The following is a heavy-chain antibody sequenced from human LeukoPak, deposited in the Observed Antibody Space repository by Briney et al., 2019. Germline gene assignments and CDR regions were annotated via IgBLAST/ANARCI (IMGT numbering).Heavy chain of an antibody. CDR1: GFSFSSYV. CDR3: ARAGSWSSRPYFDY. V-gene: IGHV3-23*01. Sequence: GGSLRLSCAASGFSFSSYVMSWVRQAPGKGLEWVSAVSGSGGSTYSADSVKGRFTISRDNSKNMVYLQTSSLRAEDTAVYYCARAGSWSSRPYFDYWGQGILVSVSS. CDR2: VSGSGGST. D-gene: IGHD1-26*01. J-gene: IGHJ4*02.